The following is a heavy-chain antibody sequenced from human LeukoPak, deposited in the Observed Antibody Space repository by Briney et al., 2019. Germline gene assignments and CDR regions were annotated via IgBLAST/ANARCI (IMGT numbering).Heavy chain of an antibody. CDR3: ARDYGGNSGWFDP. D-gene: IGHD4-23*01. CDR1: GYTFTGYY. Sequence: ASVKVSCKASGYTFTGYYMHWVRQAPGQGLEWMGWMNPNSGNTGYAQKFQGRVTLTRNTAISTFYLELSNLRSEDTAVYYCARDYGGNSGWFDPWGQGTLVTVSS. CDR2: MNPNSGNT. J-gene: IGHJ5*02. V-gene: IGHV1-8*03.